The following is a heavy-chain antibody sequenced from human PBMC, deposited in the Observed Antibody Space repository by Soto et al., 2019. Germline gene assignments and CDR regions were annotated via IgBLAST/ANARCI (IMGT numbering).Heavy chain of an antibody. J-gene: IGHJ6*02. CDR2: TRNKANSYTT. CDR3: AREHRSGPYYYGMDV. D-gene: IGHD2-15*01. V-gene: IGHV3-72*01. Sequence: EVQLVESGGGLVQPGGSLRLSCAASGFTFSDHSMDWVRQAPGKGLEWVGRTRNKANSYTTEYAASVKGRFTISRDDSKNSLYLQMNSLKTEDTAVYYCAREHRSGPYYYGMDVWGQGTTVTVSS. CDR1: GFTFSDHS.